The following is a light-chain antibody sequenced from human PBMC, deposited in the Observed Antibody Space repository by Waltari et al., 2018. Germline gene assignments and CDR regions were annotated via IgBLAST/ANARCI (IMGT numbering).Light chain of an antibody. V-gene: IGLV8-61*01. CDR3: ALYMGSGIWV. Sequence: QSVVTQEPSLSVSPGGTVTFTCSLTSGSLSTTSYATWYQHTPGQAPRTLVYKANARSSGVPDRFSGSILGNTAALTITGAQADDESDYYCALYMGSGIWVFGGGTRLTVL. CDR1: SGSLSTTSY. CDR2: KAN. J-gene: IGLJ3*02.